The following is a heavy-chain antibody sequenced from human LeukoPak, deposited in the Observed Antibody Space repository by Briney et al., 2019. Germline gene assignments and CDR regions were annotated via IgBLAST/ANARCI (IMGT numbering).Heavy chain of an antibody. CDR2: ISYDGSNK. V-gene: IGHV3-30*18. J-gene: IGHJ1*01. CDR1: GFSFSGHW. Sequence: GGSLRLSCTASGFSFSGHWMHWARQLPGKGLEWVAVISYDGSNKYYVDSVKGRFTISRDTSKNTLYLQMNSLRAEDAAVYYCAKDRSAAVAGTSEHFQHWGQGTLVTVSS. CDR3: AKDRSAAVAGTSEHFQH. D-gene: IGHD6-19*01.